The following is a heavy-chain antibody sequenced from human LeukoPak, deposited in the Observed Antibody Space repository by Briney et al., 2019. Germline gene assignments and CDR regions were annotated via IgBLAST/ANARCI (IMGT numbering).Heavy chain of an antibody. CDR3: AKKAWYYDSSGYYQEATIDY. V-gene: IGHV3-30*04. J-gene: IGHJ4*02. D-gene: IGHD3-22*01. CDR2: ISYDGSNK. CDR1: GFTFSSYA. Sequence: GGSLRLSCAASGFTFSSYAMHWVRQAPGEGLEWVAVISYDGSNKYYADSVKGRFTISRDNSKNTLYLQMNSLRAEGTAVYYCAKKAWYYDSSGYYQEATIDYWGQGTLVTVSS.